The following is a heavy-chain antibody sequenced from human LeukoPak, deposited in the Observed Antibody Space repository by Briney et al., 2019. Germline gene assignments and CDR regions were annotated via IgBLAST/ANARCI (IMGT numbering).Heavy chain of an antibody. V-gene: IGHV3-30-3*01. CDR1: GFTFSSYA. Sequence: GGSLRLSCAASGFTFSSYAMHWVRQAPGKGLEWVAVISYDGSNKYYADSVKGRFTISRDNAKNPLYLQMNSLRAEDTAVYYCARSSIAIYWGQGTLVTVSS. CDR2: ISYDGSNK. D-gene: IGHD6-6*01. J-gene: IGHJ4*02. CDR3: ARSSIAIY.